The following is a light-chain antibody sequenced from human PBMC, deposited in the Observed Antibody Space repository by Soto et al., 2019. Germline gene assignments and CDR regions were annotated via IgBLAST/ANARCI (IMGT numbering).Light chain of an antibody. CDR1: QNINND. J-gene: IGKJ5*01. CDR2: DAS. CDR3: QQYDNPIT. Sequence: DIQMTQSPSSLSASVGDRVTITCQASQNINNDLNWYQQKPGRAPKRLIYDASNLEAGVPSRFRGSGSGTDFTFTISRLQPEDIATYYCQQYDNPITFGQGTRLEIK. V-gene: IGKV1-33*01.